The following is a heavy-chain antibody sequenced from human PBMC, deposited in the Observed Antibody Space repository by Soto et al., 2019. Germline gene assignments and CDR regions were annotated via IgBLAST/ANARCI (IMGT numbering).Heavy chain of an antibody. CDR3: AREHCSGGSCYSAY. CDR2: IIPIFGTA. J-gene: IGHJ4*02. Sequence: QVQLVQSGAEVKKPGSSVKVSCKASGGTFSSYAISWVRQAPGQGLEWMGGIIPIFGTANYAQKFQGRVKISADESTSTAYMELGILRSEDTAVDYGAREHCSGGSCYSAYWGQGTPVTVSS. CDR1: GGTFSSYA. V-gene: IGHV1-69*01. D-gene: IGHD2-15*01.